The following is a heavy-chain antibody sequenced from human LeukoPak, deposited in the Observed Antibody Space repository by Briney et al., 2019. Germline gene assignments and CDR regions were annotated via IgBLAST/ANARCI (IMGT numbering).Heavy chain of an antibody. CDR3: ARGQISSWYSY. Sequence: SETLSLTCAVYGGSFSGYYWSWIRQPPGKGLEWIGSIYYSGSTYYNPSLKSRVTISVDTSKNQFSLKLSSVTAADTAVYYCARGQISSWYSYWGQGTLVTVSS. D-gene: IGHD6-13*01. V-gene: IGHV4-34*01. CDR1: GGSFSGYY. J-gene: IGHJ4*02. CDR2: IYYSGST.